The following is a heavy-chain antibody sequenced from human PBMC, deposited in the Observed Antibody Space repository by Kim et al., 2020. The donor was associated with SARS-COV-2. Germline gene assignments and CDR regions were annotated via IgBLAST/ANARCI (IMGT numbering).Heavy chain of an antibody. CDR2: INGDGTTI. D-gene: IGHD3-10*01. J-gene: IGHJ4*02. Sequence: GGSLRLSCAASGFTFSSSWVHWVRQAPGGGLVWVSRINGDGTTINYADSAKGRLTIFRDNAKRTLYLQMNSLTVDDTAVYYCAKAGSYRFDDWGQGTLVTVSS. CDR3: AKAGSYRFDD. V-gene: IGHV3-74*01. CDR1: GFTFSSSW.